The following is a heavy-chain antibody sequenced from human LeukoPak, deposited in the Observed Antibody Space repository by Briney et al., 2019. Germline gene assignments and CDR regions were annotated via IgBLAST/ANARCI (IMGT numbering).Heavy chain of an antibody. Sequence: PGRSLRLSCAASGLTFSSYAMHWVRQAPGKGLEWVAVISYDGSNKYYADSVKGRFTISRDNSKNTLYLQMNSLRAEDTAVYYCARGADDRSGYRLDYWGQGTLVTVSS. V-gene: IGHV3-30-3*01. CDR3: ARGADDRSGYRLDY. CDR1: GLTFSSYA. D-gene: IGHD3-22*01. J-gene: IGHJ4*02. CDR2: ISYDGSNK.